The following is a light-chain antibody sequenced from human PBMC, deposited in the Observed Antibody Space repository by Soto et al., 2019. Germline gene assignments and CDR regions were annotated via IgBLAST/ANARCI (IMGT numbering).Light chain of an antibody. CDR1: SGHSSYA. J-gene: IGLJ3*02. CDR2: VNSDGSH. Sequence: QSVLTQSPSASASLGASVKLTCTLSSGHSSYAIAWHQQQPEKGPRYLMKVNSDGSHNKGDGIPDRFSGSSSGAERYLTISSLQSDDEADYYCQTWDTGIWVFGAGTKLTVL. CDR3: QTWDTGIWV. V-gene: IGLV4-69*01.